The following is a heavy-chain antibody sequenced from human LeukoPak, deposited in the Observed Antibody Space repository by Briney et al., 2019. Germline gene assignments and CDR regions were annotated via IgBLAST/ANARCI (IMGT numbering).Heavy chain of an antibody. CDR2: ISSGSSYI. V-gene: IGHV3-21*01. CDR1: GFTXXRYS. Sequence: GFTXXRYSMNWVRQAPGKGLEWVSSISSGSSYIYYAGSVKGRFTISRDNAKNSLYLQMNSLRAEDTAVCERSGSYTICYTPREWDYWYFDLWGRGTLVTVSS. J-gene: IGHJ2*01. D-gene: IGHD3-10*01. CDR3: SGSYTICYTPREWDYWYFDL.